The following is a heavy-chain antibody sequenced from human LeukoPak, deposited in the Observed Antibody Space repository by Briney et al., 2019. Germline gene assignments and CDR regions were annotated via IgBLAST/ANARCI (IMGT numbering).Heavy chain of an antibody. Sequence: SGTLSLTCAVSGGSISSSNWWSWVRQPPGKGLEWIGEIYHSGSTNYNPSLKSRVTISVDKSKNQFSLKLSSVTAADTAVYYCARDFHYDILTGYDDAFDIWGQGTMVTVSS. CDR2: IYHSGST. J-gene: IGHJ3*02. CDR1: GGSISSSNW. CDR3: ARDFHYDILTGYDDAFDI. V-gene: IGHV4-4*02. D-gene: IGHD3-9*01.